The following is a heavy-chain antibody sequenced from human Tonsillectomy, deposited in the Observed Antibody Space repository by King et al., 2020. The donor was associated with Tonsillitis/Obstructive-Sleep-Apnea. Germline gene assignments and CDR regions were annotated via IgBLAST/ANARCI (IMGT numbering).Heavy chain of an antibody. CDR2: ISGGGVST. D-gene: IGHD2-15*01. CDR1: GFTFSSYA. V-gene: IGHV3-23*04. CDR3: AKAPLGYCSGGSCYPLDY. J-gene: IGHJ4*02. Sequence: VQLVESGGGLVQPGGSLRLSCAASGFTFSSYAMSWVRQAPGKGLEWVSAISGGGVSTYYADSVKGRFTISRDNSKNSLYLQMNRLRAEDTAVYFCAKAPLGYCSGGSCYPLDYWGQGTLVTVSS.